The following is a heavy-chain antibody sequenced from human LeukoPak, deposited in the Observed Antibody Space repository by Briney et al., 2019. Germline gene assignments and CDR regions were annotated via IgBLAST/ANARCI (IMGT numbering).Heavy chain of an antibody. CDR3: AKVDSSDDY. CDR1: GSTFSSYG. J-gene: IGHJ4*02. D-gene: IGHD6-25*01. Sequence: PGGSLRLSCAASGSTFSSYGMHWVRQAPGKGLEWVAVISYDGSNKYYADSVKGRFTISRDNSKNTLYLQMNSLRAEDTAVYYCAKVDSSDDYWGQGTLVTVSS. V-gene: IGHV3-30*18. CDR2: ISYDGSNK.